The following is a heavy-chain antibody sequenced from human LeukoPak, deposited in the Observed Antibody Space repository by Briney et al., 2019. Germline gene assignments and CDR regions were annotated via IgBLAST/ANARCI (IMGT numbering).Heavy chain of an antibody. CDR1: GGSISSYY. J-gene: IGHJ5*02. V-gene: IGHV4-59*01. CDR3: ARAPYYGDSSNWLDP. CDR2: IYYSGST. Sequence: SETLSLTCTVSGGSISSYYWSWIRQPPGKGLEWIGYIYYSGSTNYNPSLKSRVTISVDTSKNQFSLKLSSVTAADTAVYYCARAPYYGDSSNWLDPWGQGTLVTFSS. D-gene: IGHD4-17*01.